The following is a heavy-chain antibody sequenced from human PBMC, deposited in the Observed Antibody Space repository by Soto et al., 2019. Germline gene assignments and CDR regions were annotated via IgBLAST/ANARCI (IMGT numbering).Heavy chain of an antibody. Sequence: SETLSLTCAVYGGSFSCYYWSWIRQPPGKGLEWIGEINHSGSTNYNPSLKSRVTISVDTSKNQLSLKLSSVTAADTAVYYCARAPYSSGVDYWGQGTLVTVS. CDR2: INHSGST. V-gene: IGHV4-34*01. J-gene: IGHJ4*02. D-gene: IGHD6-19*01. CDR3: ARAPYSSGVDY. CDR1: GGSFSCYY.